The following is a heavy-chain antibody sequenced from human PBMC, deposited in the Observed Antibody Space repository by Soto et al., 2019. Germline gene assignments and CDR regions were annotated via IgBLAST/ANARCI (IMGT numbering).Heavy chain of an antibody. CDR3: AGRRSLYDSSGYYYF. CDR1: GGSISSYY. J-gene: IGHJ4*02. D-gene: IGHD3-22*01. V-gene: IGHV4-59*01. Sequence: QVQLQESGPGLVKPSETLSLTCTVSGGSISSYYWSWIRQPPGKGLEWIGYIYYSGSTNYNPSLKSRVTIAVDTSEDQFSLKLSSVTAADTAVYYCAGRRSLYDSSGYYYFWGQGTLVTVSS. CDR2: IYYSGST.